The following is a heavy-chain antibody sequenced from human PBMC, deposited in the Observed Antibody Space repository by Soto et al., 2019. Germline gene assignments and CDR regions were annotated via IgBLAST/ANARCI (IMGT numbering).Heavy chain of an antibody. D-gene: IGHD3-10*01. V-gene: IGHV3-73*02. CDR3: TMGLLWFGAY. J-gene: IGHJ4*02. CDR1: GFTFSGSA. Sequence: EVQLVESGGGLVQPGGSLKLSCADSGFTFSGSAMHWVRQASGKGLEWVGRIRSKANSYATAYAASVKGRFTISRDDSKNTAYLQMNSLKTEDTAVYYCTMGLLWFGAYWGQGTLVTVSS. CDR2: IRSKANSYAT.